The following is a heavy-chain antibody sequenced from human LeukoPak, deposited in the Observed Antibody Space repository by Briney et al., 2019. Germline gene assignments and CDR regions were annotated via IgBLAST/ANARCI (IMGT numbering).Heavy chain of an antibody. CDR1: GGSFSGYY. D-gene: IGHD6-19*01. J-gene: IGHJ4*02. CDR2: IYHSGST. Sequence: SETLSLTCAVYGGSFSGYYWSWIRQPPGKGLEWIGEIYHSGSTNYNPSLKSRVTISVDKSKNQFSLKLSSVTAADTAVYYCARAGVAVDYWGQGTLVTVSS. V-gene: IGHV4-34*01. CDR3: ARAGVAVDY.